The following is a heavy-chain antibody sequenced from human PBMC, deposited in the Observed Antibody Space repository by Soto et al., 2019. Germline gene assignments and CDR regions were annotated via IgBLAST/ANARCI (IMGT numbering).Heavy chain of an antibody. CDR1: GYTFTNYG. CDR2: ISGYNGNT. J-gene: IGHJ4*02. D-gene: IGHD3-16*02. Sequence: GASVKVSCKASGYTFTNYGTSWVRQVPGQGLEWMGWISGYNGNTIYAQKVQGRVTMTTDTSTSTAYMFLKSLRYDDTAVYYCARDRRDYVWGSYRSYFDYWGQGTLVTVSS. V-gene: IGHV1-18*01. CDR3: ARDRRDYVWGSYRSYFDY.